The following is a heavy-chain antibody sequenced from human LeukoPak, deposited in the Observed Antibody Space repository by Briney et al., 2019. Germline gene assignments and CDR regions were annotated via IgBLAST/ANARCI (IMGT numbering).Heavy chain of an antibody. D-gene: IGHD3-16*01. Sequence: GGSLRLSCAASGFTFSSNWMHWVRQAPGKGLVWVSRINEDGSTTHYADSVKGRSTIFRDNAKNTLYLQLNSLRAEDTAVYYCVRYLGGRTGPWGQGTPVTVSS. CDR2: INEDGSTT. CDR1: GFTFSSNW. CDR3: VRYLGGRTGP. J-gene: IGHJ5*02. V-gene: IGHV3-74*01.